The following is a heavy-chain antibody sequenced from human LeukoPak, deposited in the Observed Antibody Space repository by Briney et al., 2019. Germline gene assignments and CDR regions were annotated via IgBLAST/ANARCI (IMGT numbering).Heavy chain of an antibody. D-gene: IGHD6-13*01. CDR2: INPSGGST. V-gene: IGHV1-46*01. CDR1: GYTFTSYY. CDR3: ARTYSSSDEFDY. Sequence: ASVKVSCKASGYTFTSYYIHWVRQAPGQGLEWMGIINPSGGSTTYAQKFQGRVAMTRDTSTSRVYMKVSSLRSEDTAVYYCARTYSSSDEFDYWGQGTLVTVSS. J-gene: IGHJ4*02.